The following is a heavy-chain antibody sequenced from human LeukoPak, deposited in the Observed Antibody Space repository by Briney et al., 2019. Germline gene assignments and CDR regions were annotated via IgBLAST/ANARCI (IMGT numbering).Heavy chain of an antibody. Sequence: SETLSLTCTVSGGSISSYYWSWIRQPAGKGLEWIGRIYTSGSTNYNPSLKSRVTMSVDTSKNQFSLKLSSVTAADTAVYYCARGTLRRYYYGSGSYYSQFDYWGQGTLVTVSS. CDR3: ARGTLRRYYYGSGSYYSQFDY. CDR2: IYTSGST. CDR1: GGSISSYY. J-gene: IGHJ4*02. D-gene: IGHD3-10*01. V-gene: IGHV4-4*07.